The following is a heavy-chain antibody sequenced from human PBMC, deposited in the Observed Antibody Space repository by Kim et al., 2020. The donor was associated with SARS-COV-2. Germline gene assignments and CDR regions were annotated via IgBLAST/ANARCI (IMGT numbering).Heavy chain of an antibody. V-gene: IGHV4-59*08. Sequence: SETLSLTCTVFGGPVRGHYWSWIRQSPEKGLDWIAYIYHSGTTDYNPSLKNRVTISPDMSKNQFSLNLDSVTAADTAVYFCARGANFNDPTAFDLWGQGTEVTVSA. CDR3: ARGANFNDPTAFDL. CDR2: IYHSGTT. J-gene: IGHJ3*01. D-gene: IGHD1-1*01. CDR1: GGPVRGHY.